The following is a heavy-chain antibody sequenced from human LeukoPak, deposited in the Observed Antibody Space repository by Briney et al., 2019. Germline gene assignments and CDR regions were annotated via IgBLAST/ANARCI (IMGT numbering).Heavy chain of an antibody. V-gene: IGHV1-18*01. CDR3: ARVAGSSSWDYYYYGMDV. CDR1: GYTFTSYG. D-gene: IGHD6-13*01. Sequence: ASVKVSCKASGYTFTSYGISWVRQAPGQGLEWMGWISAYNGNTNYAQKLQGRVTMTTDTSTSTAYMELRSLRSDDTAVYYCARVAGSSSWDYYYYGMDVWGQGTTVTVSS. CDR2: ISAYNGNT. J-gene: IGHJ6*02.